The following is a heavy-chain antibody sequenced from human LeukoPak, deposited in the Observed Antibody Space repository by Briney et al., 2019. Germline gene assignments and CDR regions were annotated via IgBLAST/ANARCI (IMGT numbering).Heavy chain of an antibody. Sequence: QPGGSLRLSCAASGFSFSSYWMNWVRQAPGKGLVWVSRISSDGSSTNYADSVKGRFTISRDNAKNTLYLQMNSLRVEDTAVYYCARDKNRKYSGSYLDYWGQGTLVTVSS. CDR3: ARDKNRKYSGSYLDY. D-gene: IGHD1-26*01. CDR2: ISSDGSST. J-gene: IGHJ4*02. CDR1: GFSFSSYW. V-gene: IGHV3-74*01.